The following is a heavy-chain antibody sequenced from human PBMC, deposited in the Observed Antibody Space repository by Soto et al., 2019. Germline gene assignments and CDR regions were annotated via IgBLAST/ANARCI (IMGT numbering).Heavy chain of an antibody. V-gene: IGHV4-59*01. J-gene: IGHJ4*02. CDR1: GVSISSDY. CDR3: ARGPAFTYYYDSSGYPHFDY. CDR2: IYYSGST. D-gene: IGHD3-22*01. Sequence: SETLSLTCTVSGVSISSDYWSWIRQPPGKGLEWIGYIYYSGSTNYNPSLKSRVTISVDTSKNQFSLKLSSVTAADTAVYYCARGPAFTYYYDSSGYPHFDYWGQGTLVTVSS.